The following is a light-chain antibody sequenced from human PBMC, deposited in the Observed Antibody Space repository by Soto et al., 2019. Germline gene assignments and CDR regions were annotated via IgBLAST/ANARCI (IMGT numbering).Light chain of an antibody. V-gene: IGLV2-14*01. CDR2: DVS. CDR3: TSYIRSNTHV. CDR1: SSDVGGYNY. Sequence: QSVLTQPASVSGSPGQSITISCTGTSSDVGGYNYVSWLQQHPGKVPKLIIYDVSSRPSGVSNRFSGSKSGNTASLTISGLQAEDEADYDCTSYIRSNTHVFGGGTEVNVL. J-gene: IGLJ1*01.